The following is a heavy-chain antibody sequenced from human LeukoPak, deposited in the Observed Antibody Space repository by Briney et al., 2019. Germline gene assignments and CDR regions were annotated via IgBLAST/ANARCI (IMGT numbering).Heavy chain of an antibody. Sequence: SETLSLTCTVSGGSISSYYWSWIRQPPGKGLEWIGYIYYSGSTNYNPSLKSRVTISVDTSKNQFSLKLSSVTAADTAVYYCARMPREDYDFWSGSDYYYYMDVWGKGTTVTVSS. V-gene: IGHV4-59*01. CDR2: IYYSGST. J-gene: IGHJ6*03. D-gene: IGHD3-3*01. CDR1: GGSISSYY. CDR3: ARMPREDYDFWSGSDYYYYMDV.